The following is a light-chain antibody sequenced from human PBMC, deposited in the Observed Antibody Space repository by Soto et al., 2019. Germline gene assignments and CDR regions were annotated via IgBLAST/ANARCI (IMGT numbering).Light chain of an antibody. V-gene: IGLV4-69*01. Sequence: QLVLTQSPSASASLGASVKLTCTLSSGHSNYAIAWHQQLPEKGPRYLMKVNSDGSHSKGDGIPDRFSGSSSGAERYLTISGLPSEDEADHHCQIWDTGIVLLGGGTKLTVL. CDR1: SGHSNYA. J-gene: IGLJ2*01. CDR3: QIWDTGIVL. CDR2: VNSDGSH.